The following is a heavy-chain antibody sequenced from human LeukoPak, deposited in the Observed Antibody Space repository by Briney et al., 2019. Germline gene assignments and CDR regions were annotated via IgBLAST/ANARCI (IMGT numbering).Heavy chain of an antibody. CDR2: INPNGGGT. D-gene: IGHD3-10*01. V-gene: IGHV1-2*02. J-gene: IGHJ4*02. Sequence: ASVKVSCKASGYTFTGYYMHWVRQAPGQGLEWMGWINPNGGGTNYAQKFQGRVTMTRDTSISTAYMELSRLRSDDTAVYYCARDTYGSHYFDYWGQGTLVTVSS. CDR3: ARDTYGSHYFDY. CDR1: GYTFTGYY.